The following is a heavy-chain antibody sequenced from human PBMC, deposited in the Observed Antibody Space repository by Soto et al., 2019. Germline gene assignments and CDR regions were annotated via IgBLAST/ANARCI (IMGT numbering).Heavy chain of an antibody. CDR2: ISYDETNE. D-gene: IGHD3-10*01. CDR1: GFTFGNHG. J-gene: IGHJ6*02. CDR3: ANDLRTTITNYGMDV. V-gene: IGHV3-30*18. Sequence: QVQLVESGGGLVQPGGSLRLTCVASGFTFGNHGMHWVRQAPGKGLEWVAVISYDETNEYYVDSVKGRFTISRDNSKSTLYLHMSRLRPEETAVYKCANDLRTTITNYGMDVWGQGTTVTVSS.